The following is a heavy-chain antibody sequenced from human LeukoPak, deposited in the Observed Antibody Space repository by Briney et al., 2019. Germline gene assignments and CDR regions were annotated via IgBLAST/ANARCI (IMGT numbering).Heavy chain of an antibody. CDR2: IYYSGNI. D-gene: IGHD2-15*01. Sequence: PSGTLSLTCTVSGGSISSSNYYWGWIRQPPGKGLEWIGSIYYSGNIYYNPSLKSRVTISVDTSKNQFSLKLTSVTAADTAVYYCARQRGYCSGGSCYGMFDYWGQGTLVTVSS. CDR3: ARQRGYCSGGSCYGMFDY. CDR1: GGSISSSNYY. J-gene: IGHJ4*02. V-gene: IGHV4-39*01.